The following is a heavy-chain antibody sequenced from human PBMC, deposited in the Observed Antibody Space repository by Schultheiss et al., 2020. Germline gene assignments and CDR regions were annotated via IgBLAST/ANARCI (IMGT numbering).Heavy chain of an antibody. CDR2: ISYDGSNK. CDR1: GFPFNDYG. J-gene: IGHJ4*02. D-gene: IGHD2-21*01. CDR3: AKGTYQLFRGFDY. V-gene: IGHV3-30*18. Sequence: GGSLRLSCAASGFPFNDYGLHWVRQAPGKGLEWVALISYDGSNKYYADSVKGRFTISRDNSKNTLYLQMNSLRAEDTAVYYCAKGTYQLFRGFDYWGQGTLVTVSS.